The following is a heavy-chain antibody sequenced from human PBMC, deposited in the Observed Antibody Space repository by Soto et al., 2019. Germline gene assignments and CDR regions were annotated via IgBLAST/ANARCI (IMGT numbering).Heavy chain of an antibody. J-gene: IGHJ5*02. CDR1: GGSISSGGYY. CDR2: IYYSGST. D-gene: IGHD4-17*01. V-gene: IGHV4-31*03. Sequence: QVQLQESGPGLVKPSQTLSLTCTVSGGSISSGGYYWSWIRQHPGKGLEWIGYIYYSGSTYYNPSLKSRVTISVDTSKNQFSLKLSSVTAADTAVYYCARTRDYGDSPKGWFDPWGQGTLVTVSS. CDR3: ARTRDYGDSPKGWFDP.